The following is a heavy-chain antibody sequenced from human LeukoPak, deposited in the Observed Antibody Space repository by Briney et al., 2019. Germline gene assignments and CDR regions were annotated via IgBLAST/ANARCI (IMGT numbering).Heavy chain of an antibody. CDR3: AKEPLDGYNYPVGYYFDY. V-gene: IGHV3-30*18. J-gene: IGHJ4*02. CDR1: GFTFSSYG. CDR2: ISYDGSNK. D-gene: IGHD5-24*01. Sequence: PGGSLRLSCAASGFTFSSYGMHWVRQAPGKGLEWVAVISYDGSNKYYADSVKGRFTISRDNSKNTLYLQMNSLRAEDTAVYYCAKEPLDGYNYPVGYYFDYWGQGTLVTVSS.